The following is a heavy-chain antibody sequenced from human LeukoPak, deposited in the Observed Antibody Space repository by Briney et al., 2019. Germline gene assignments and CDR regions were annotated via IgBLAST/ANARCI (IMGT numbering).Heavy chain of an antibody. J-gene: IGHJ4*02. CDR2: ISYDGSNK. V-gene: IGHV3-30*04. CDR3: ARGHTAVTRHFDF. Sequence: GGSLRLSCAASGFTFSSYAMHWVRQAPGKGLEWVAVISYDGSNKYYADSVKGRFTISRDNSKNTLYLQMNSLRAEDTAVYYCARGHTAVTRHFDFWGQGTLVTVSS. CDR1: GFTFSSYA. D-gene: IGHD4-17*01.